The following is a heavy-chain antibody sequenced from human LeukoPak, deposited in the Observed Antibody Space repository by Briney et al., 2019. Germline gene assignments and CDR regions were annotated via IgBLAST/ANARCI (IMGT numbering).Heavy chain of an antibody. V-gene: IGHV4-39*01. D-gene: IGHD1/OR15-1a*01. CDR3: VRHDSWNNDNWFDP. CDR2: IDYSGST. Sequence: SETLSLTCTVSGGSISSRSYYWGWIRQPPGKGLEWIATIDYSGSTYYNPSLRSRVTISGDTSKNQFSLKLTSVTAADTAVYYCVRHDSWNNDNWFDPRGQGTLVTVSS. J-gene: IGHJ5*02. CDR1: GGSISSRSYY.